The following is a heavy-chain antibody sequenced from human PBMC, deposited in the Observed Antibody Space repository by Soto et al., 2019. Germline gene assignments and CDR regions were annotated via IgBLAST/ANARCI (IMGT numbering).Heavy chain of an antibody. CDR1: GFTFSTYA. CDR2: ISASGRST. Sequence: GGSLRLSCAAAGFTFSTYAMSWVRQAPGKGLEWVSSISASGRSTYSADSVKGRFTISRDNSKNTLYLQMNNLRVEEAAVYYCAKDLGTCSTTSCYLDYWGQGPLVTVYS. V-gene: IGHV3-23*01. CDR3: AKDLGTCSTTSCYLDY. J-gene: IGHJ4*02. D-gene: IGHD2-2*01.